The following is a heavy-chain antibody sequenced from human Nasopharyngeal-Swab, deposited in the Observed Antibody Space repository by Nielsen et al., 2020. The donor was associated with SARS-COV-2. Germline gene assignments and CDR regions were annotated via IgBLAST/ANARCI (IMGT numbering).Heavy chain of an antibody. CDR1: GYSFISYY. J-gene: IGHJ5*01. Sequence: ASVKVSCKASGYSFISYYMHWVRQAPGQGLEWMGIINPSGGSTSYAQKFQGRVTMTRDTSTSTVYMEMNSLRAEDTAVYYCAKDLLGYSNSFDYWGQGTLVTVSS. CDR3: AKDLLGYSNSFDY. CDR2: INPSGGST. D-gene: IGHD4-11*01. V-gene: IGHV1-46*01.